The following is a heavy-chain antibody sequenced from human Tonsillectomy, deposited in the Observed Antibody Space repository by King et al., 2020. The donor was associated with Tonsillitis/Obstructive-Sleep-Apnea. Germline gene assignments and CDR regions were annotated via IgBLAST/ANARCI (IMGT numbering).Heavy chain of an antibody. Sequence: DVPLVESGGGLVQPGGSLRLSCAASGFTFSSYSMNWVRPAPGKGLEWVSYISSSSSTIYYADSVKGRFTISRDNAKNSLYLQMNSLRDEDTAVYYCARDFPANDFWSGYPTCLDYWGQGTLVTVSS. CDR2: ISSSSSTI. D-gene: IGHD3-3*01. J-gene: IGHJ4*02. CDR1: GFTFSSYS. CDR3: ARDFPANDFWSGYPTCLDY. V-gene: IGHV3-48*02.